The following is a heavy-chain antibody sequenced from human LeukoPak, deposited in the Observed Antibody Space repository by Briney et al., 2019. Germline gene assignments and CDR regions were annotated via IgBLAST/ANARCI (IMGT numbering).Heavy chain of an antibody. CDR1: GFTFRYYA. V-gene: IGHV3-30*04. J-gene: IGHJ3*01. Sequence: GGSLRLSCAASGFTFRYYAMHWVRQAPGKGLEWVAVISNDGSIDYYTDSVKGRFIISRDDSKNRMSLQMNSLRVDDTALYYCARGPDPVVLGPRRAFDLWGQGTRVTVSS. CDR3: ARGPDPVVLGPRRAFDL. CDR2: ISNDGSID. D-gene: IGHD2-15*01.